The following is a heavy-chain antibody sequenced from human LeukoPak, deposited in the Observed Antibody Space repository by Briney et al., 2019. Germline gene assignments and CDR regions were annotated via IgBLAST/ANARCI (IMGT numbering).Heavy chain of an antibody. D-gene: IGHD2-2*02. CDR2: IYPGDSDT. Sequence: GASLKISCKGSGYSFTSYWIGWVRQMPGKGLEWMGIIYPGDSDTRYSPSFQGQVTISADKSISTAYLQWSSLKASDTAMYYCARENPYCSSTSCYTKSGFDYWGQGTLVTVSS. CDR1: GYSFTSYW. V-gene: IGHV5-51*01. CDR3: ARENPYCSSTSCYTKSGFDY. J-gene: IGHJ4*02.